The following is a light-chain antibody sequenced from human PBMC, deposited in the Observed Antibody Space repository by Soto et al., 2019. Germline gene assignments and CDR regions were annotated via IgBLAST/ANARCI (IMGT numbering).Light chain of an antibody. CDR3: QQYNNWPALT. CDR1: QSVSSN. Sequence: DIVMTQSPATLSVSPGERATLSCRASQSVSSNLAWYQQKPGQAPRLLIYGASTRAAGIPAWFSGSGSGTEFTLTISSLQSEDFAVSYCQQYNNWPALTFGGGTKVEIK. J-gene: IGKJ4*01. V-gene: IGKV3-15*01. CDR2: GAS.